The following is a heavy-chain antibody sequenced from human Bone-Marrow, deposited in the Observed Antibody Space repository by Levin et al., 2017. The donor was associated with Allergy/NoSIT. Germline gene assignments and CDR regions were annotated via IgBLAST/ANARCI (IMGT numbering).Heavy chain of an antibody. CDR2: MYPNSDNA. V-gene: IGHV1-8*01. CDR1: FYPFPRFS. D-gene: IGHD5-12*01. J-gene: IGHJ4*02. Sequence: GESLKISCPPSFYPFPRFSLPLVRPAPGQGLEWMGWMYPNSDNAGYAQKFQGRVTMTRNTSISTAYMELSSLRSEDTAIYYCARGELGSGYLFDYWGQGTLVTVSS. CDR3: ARGELGSGYLFDY.